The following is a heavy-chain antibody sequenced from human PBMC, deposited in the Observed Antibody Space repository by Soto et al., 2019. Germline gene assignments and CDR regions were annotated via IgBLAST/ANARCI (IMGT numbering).Heavy chain of an antibody. CDR1: GDPISSSNW. Sequence: QVELQESGPGLVKPSGTLSLTCAVSGDPISSSNWWSWVRQSPGKGLEWIGEIYQSGTTNYNPSLKSRVTISVDTSKNQFSLRLTSMTAADTAVYYCAWQPRLYLDSWGQGTLVTVSS. CDR2: IYQSGTT. CDR3: AWQPRLYLDS. D-gene: IGHD6-13*01. J-gene: IGHJ4*02. V-gene: IGHV4-4*02.